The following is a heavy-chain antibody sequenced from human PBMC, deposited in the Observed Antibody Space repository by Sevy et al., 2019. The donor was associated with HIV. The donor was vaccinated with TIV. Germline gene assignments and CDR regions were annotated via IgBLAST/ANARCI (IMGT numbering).Heavy chain of an antibody. Sequence: ASVKVSCKASGYTFTSYDINWVRHATGQGLEWMGWMNPNSGNTGYAQKFQGRVTMTRNASISTAYMELSSLRSEDTAVYYCAREGVGGSGYPHWGQGTLVTVSS. CDR2: MNPNSGNT. V-gene: IGHV1-8*01. CDR1: GYTFTSYD. J-gene: IGHJ4*02. CDR3: AREGVGGSGYPH. D-gene: IGHD3-22*01.